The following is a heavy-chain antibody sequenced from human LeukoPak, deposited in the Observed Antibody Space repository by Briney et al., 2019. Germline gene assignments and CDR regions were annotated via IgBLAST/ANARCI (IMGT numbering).Heavy chain of an antibody. CDR2: IYYSGST. Sequence: SETLSLTCTVSGGSISSYYWSWIRQPPGKGLEWIGYIYYSGSTNYNPSLKSRVTISVDTSKNQFSLRLSSVTAADTAVYYCARHGSIAAAGFDPWGQGTLVTVYS. D-gene: IGHD6-13*01. V-gene: IGHV4-59*08. J-gene: IGHJ5*02. CDR3: ARHGSIAAAGFDP. CDR1: GGSISSYY.